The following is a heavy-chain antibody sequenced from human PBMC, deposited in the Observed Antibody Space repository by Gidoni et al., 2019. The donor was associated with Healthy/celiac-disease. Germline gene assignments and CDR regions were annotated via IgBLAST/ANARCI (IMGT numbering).Heavy chain of an antibody. V-gene: IGHV4-39*01. J-gene: IGHJ6*03. CDR1: GGSISSSSYY. D-gene: IGHD3-3*01. CDR3: ARHVHTWRGFPNYYYYYMDV. CDR2: IYYSGST. Sequence: QLQLQESGPGLVKPSETLSLTCTVSGGSISSSSYYWGWIRQPPGKWLGWIGSIYYSGSTYYNPSLKSRVTISVDTSKNQFSLKLSSVTAADTAVYYCARHVHTWRGFPNYYYYYMDVWGKGTTVTVSS.